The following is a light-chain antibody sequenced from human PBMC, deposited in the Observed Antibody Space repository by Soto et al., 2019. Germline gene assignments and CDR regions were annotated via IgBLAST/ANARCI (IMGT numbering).Light chain of an antibody. V-gene: IGLV2-14*01. CDR2: EVT. CDR3: NSYASSGTLV. Sequence: QSALTQPASVSGSPGQSITISCTGTSSDIGGYNYVSWYQQHPGKAPKLMIYEVTNRPSGVSNRFSGSKSGNTASLTISGLQAEDEAEYHCNSYASSGTLVFGGGTKVTVL. CDR1: SSDIGGYNY. J-gene: IGLJ3*02.